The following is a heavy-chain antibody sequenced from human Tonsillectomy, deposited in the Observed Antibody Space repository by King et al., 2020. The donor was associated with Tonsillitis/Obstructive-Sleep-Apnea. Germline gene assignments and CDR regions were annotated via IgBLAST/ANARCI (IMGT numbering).Heavy chain of an antibody. V-gene: IGHV4-59*01. CDR3: ARVKEFCGGDCFSSSFDY. D-gene: IGHD2-21*01. J-gene: IGHJ4*02. Sequence: KLQESGPGLVKPSETLSLTCTVSGGSISSYYWSWIRQPPGRGLEWLLYIYKSGSNNYNPSLNSGVTISVDTSKNQFSLKLSSVTAADTAVYYCARVKEFCGGDCFSSSFDYWGQGTQVTVSS. CDR2: IYKSGSN. CDR1: GGSISSYY.